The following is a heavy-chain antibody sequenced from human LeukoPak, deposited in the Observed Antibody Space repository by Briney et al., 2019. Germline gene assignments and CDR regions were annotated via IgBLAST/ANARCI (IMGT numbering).Heavy chain of an antibody. J-gene: IGHJ6*03. D-gene: IGHD2-15*01. CDR1: GFTFSSYA. Sequence: GGSLRLSCAASGFTFSSYAMSWVRQAPGKGLEWVSIISTAGGTTYYADSVKGRFTISRDNSRNTLYLQMNSLRAEDTAVYYCAKVAYNYYMDVWGKGTTVTVSS. CDR2: ISTAGGTT. V-gene: IGHV3-23*01. CDR3: AKVAYNYYMDV.